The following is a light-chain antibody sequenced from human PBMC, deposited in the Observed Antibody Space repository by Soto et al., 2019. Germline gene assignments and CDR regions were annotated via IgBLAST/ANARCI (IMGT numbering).Light chain of an antibody. V-gene: IGLV2-14*01. CDR3: SSYTSSSTLV. CDR2: DVS. Sequence: QSALTQPASVSGSPGQSITISCTGTSSDVGGYNYVSWYQQHPGKAPKLMIYDVSNRPSGVSNRFSGCKSGNTASLTISGLQAEDEADYYCSSYTSSSTLVFGGGTQLTVL. J-gene: IGLJ2*01. CDR1: SSDVGGYNY.